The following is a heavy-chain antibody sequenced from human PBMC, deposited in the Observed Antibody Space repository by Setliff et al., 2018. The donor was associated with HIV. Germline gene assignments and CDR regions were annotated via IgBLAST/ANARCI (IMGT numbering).Heavy chain of an antibody. CDR2: ISGSGGST. D-gene: IGHD2-15*01. V-gene: IGHV3-23*01. Sequence: PGESLKISCAASGFTFRSYAMSWVRQAPGKGLEWVSVISGSGGSTFYADSVKGRFTISRDNSKNTLYLQMNRLRVEDTAVYYCAKDGISGGAYPPYYFDYWGHGTLVTVSS. CDR1: GFTFRSYA. J-gene: IGHJ4*01. CDR3: AKDGISGGAYPPYYFDY.